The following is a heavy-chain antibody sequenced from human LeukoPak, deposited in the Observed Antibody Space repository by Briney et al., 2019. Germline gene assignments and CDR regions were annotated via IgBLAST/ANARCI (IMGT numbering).Heavy chain of an antibody. CDR3: AKDGLWFGELIFDH. CDR2: ISGSGGST. CDR1: GFTFSTFA. Sequence: SGGSLRLSCAASGFTFSTFAMSWVRQAPGKGLEWVSAISGSGGSTYYADSVKGGFTISRDNSKNTLYLQMNSLRAEDTAVYYCAKDGLWFGELIFDHSGQGTLVTVSS. J-gene: IGHJ5*02. D-gene: IGHD3-10*01. V-gene: IGHV3-23*01.